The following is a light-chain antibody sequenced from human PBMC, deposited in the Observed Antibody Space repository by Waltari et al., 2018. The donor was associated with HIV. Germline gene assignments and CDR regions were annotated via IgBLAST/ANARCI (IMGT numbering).Light chain of an antibody. CDR3: CSYAGRYTPVL. CDR2: SNK. J-gene: IGLJ2*01. V-gene: IGLV1-44*01. Sequence: QSVLTQPPSASGTPGQRVTISCSGTSSNIESNTVVWYRQFPGAAPTLLIYSNKQRPSGVPDRFSGSKSGASASLVISGLQSEDEADYYCCSYAGRYTPVLFGGGTKLTVL. CDR1: SSNIESNT.